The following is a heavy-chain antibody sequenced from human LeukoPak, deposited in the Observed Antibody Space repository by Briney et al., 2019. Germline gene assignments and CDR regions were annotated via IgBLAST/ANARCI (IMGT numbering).Heavy chain of an antibody. CDR2: ISYDGSNK. CDR1: GFTFSDYS. J-gene: IGHJ6*03. CDR3: ARDPGIAAAETYYYYYMDV. D-gene: IGHD6-13*01. V-gene: IGHV3-30*04. Sequence: GGSLRLSCEASGFTFSDYSIHWVRQAPGKGLEWVAFISYDGSNKDYADSVKGRFTISRDNSKNTLYLQMNSLRAEDTAVYYCARDPGIAAAETYYYYYMDVWGKGTTVTVSS.